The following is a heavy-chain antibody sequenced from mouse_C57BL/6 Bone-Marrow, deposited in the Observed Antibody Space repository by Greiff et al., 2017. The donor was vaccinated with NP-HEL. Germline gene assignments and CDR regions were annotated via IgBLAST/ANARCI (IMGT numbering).Heavy chain of an antibody. CDR1: GYTFPSSG. CDR2: IYPSSGNT. D-gene: IGHD2-4*01. Sequence: QVQLQQSGAELARPGASVKLSCKASGYTFPSSGISWVKQRTGQGLEWIGEIYPSSGNTYYNEKFKGKATLTADKSSSTAYMELRSLTSEDSAVYFCASGNYDYSYWYFYVWGTGTTGTVSS. V-gene: IGHV1-81*01. J-gene: IGHJ1*03. CDR3: ASGNYDYSYWYFYV.